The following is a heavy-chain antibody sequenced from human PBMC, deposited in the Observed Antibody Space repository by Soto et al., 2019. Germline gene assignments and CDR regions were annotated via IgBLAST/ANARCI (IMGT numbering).Heavy chain of an antibody. J-gene: IGHJ4*02. CDR3: ARRDNVYIWGSYDY. D-gene: IGHD3-16*01. CDR1: GFTFSSYA. Sequence: EVQLLESGGGLVQPGGSLRLSCAASGFTFSSYAMGWVSQAPGKGLQWISVISSSGGSTYYADSVKGRFTISRDNSKGTLFLDMKSLRAEDSAVYYCARRDNVYIWGSYDYWGQGTLVTVSS. V-gene: IGHV3-23*01. CDR2: ISSSGGST.